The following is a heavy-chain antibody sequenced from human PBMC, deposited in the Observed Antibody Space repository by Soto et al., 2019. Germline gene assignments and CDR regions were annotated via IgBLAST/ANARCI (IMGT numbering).Heavy chain of an antibody. J-gene: IGHJ5*02. CDR3: ARVEVVMGGYGWFDP. CDR2: IIPIFGTA. CDR1: GGTFSSYA. D-gene: IGHD2-21*01. Sequence: QVQLVQSGAAVKKPGSSVKVSCKASGGTFSSYAISWVRQAPGQGLEWMGGIIPIFGTANYAQKFQGRVTITADESTSTAYMELSSPRSEDTAVYYCARVEVVMGGYGWFDPWGQGTLVTVSS. V-gene: IGHV1-69*12.